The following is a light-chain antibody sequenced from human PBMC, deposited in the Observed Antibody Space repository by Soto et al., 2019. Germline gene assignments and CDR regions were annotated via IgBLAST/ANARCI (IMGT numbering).Light chain of an antibody. J-gene: IGLJ1*01. CDR1: RSDVGHYDY. V-gene: IGLV2-14*03. Sequence: QSAPTQPASVSGSPGQSITISCTGTRSDVGHYDYVSWYQHHPGKAPKLIIYDVSSRPSGISNRFSGSKSGNTASLVISGLQTEDEADYYCNSYTSDIPRFYVFGTGTKLTVL. CDR3: NSYTSDIPRFYV. CDR2: DVS.